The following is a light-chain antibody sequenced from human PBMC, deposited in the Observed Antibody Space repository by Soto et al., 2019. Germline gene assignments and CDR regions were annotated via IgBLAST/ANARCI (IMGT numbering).Light chain of an antibody. Sequence: DIQMTQSPSSLSVSLGDRVTITCRASQNISSYLNWYQQKPGKAPKLLIYAASSLQSGVPSRFSGSGSGADFTLTFSSLQPEDFATYYCQQSYSSPLTFGGGTKVDIK. CDR3: QQSYSSPLT. CDR2: AAS. J-gene: IGKJ4*01. V-gene: IGKV1-39*01. CDR1: QNISSY.